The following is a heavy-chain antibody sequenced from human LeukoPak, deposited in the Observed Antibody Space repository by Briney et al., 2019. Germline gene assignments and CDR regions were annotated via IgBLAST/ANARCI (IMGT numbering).Heavy chain of an antibody. J-gene: IGHJ5*02. V-gene: IGHV3-23*01. CDR3: AKDGPRYCSSTSCYLVDP. CDR2: ISGSGGSA. D-gene: IGHD2-2*01. CDR1: GFTFSSYA. Sequence: GGSLRLSCAASGFTFSSYAMSWVRQAPGKGLEWVSAISGSGGSAYYADSVKGRFTISRDNSKNTLYLQMNSLRAEDTAVYYCAKDGPRYCSSTSCYLVDPWGQGTLVTVSS.